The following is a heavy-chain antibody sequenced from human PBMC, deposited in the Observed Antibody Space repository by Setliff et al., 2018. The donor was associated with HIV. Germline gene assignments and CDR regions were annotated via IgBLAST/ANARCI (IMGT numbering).Heavy chain of an antibody. Sequence: GGSLRLSCVGTGFSFPSSGMNWVRQAPGRGLEWFAYISGSGSTLYYSASVKGRFTISRDNAANSVYLQMFSLRAEDTAIYYCVREAPALRSSEWLDETGWFDPWGQGTQVTVSS. D-gene: IGHD3-3*01. J-gene: IGHJ5*02. V-gene: IGHV3-48*03. CDR1: GFSFPSSG. CDR2: ISGSGSTL. CDR3: VREAPALRSSEWLDETGWFDP.